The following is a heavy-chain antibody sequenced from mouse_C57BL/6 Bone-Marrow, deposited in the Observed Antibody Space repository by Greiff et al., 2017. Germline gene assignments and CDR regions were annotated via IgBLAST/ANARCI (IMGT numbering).Heavy chain of an antibody. D-gene: IGHD3-1*01. Sequence: QVQLQQSGPGLVQPSQSLSITYTVSGFSLTSYGVHWVRQSPGKGLEWLGVIWRGGSTDYNAAFMSRLSITKDNSKSQVFFKMNSLQADDTAIYYCAKIGDSYYAMDYWGQGTSVTVSS. V-gene: IGHV2-5*01. CDR3: AKIGDSYYAMDY. CDR1: GFSLTSYG. J-gene: IGHJ4*01. CDR2: IWRGGST.